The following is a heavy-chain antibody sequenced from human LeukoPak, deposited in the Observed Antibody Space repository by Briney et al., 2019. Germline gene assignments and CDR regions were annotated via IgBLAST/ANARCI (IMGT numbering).Heavy chain of an antibody. J-gene: IGHJ3*02. CDR3: AREAEAFDI. CDR2: IKQDGSEN. Sequence: GGSLRLSCAASGFTFSGYWMSWVRQAPGKGLEWVANIKQDGSENYYVDSVKGRFTISRDNAKNSLYLQMNSLRAEDTAVYYCAREAEAFDIWGQGTMVTVSS. V-gene: IGHV3-7*01. CDR1: GFTFSGYW.